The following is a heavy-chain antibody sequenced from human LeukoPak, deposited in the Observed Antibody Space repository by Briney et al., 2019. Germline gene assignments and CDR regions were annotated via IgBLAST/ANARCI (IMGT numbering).Heavy chain of an antibody. J-gene: IGHJ4*02. D-gene: IGHD1-1*01. CDR2: IKQDGSEK. Sequence: PGGSLRLSCAASGFTFNTYWMSWVRQAPGKGLEWVANIKQDGSEKYYVDSVKGRFTISRDNAKNSLYLQMNSLRAEDTAVYYCARDYFDWNYDYWGQGTLVTVSS. CDR3: ARDYFDWNYDY. V-gene: IGHV3-7*01. CDR1: GFTFNTYW.